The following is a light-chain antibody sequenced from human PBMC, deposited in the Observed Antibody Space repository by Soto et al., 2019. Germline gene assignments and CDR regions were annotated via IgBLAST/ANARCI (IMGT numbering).Light chain of an antibody. CDR1: QTISSW. CDR3: QHYNSYSEA. Sequence: IRLTESQSALAASVGGRVPISGRASQTISSWLAWYQQKPGKAPKLLIYKASTLKSGVPSRFSGSGSGTEFTLTISSLQPDDFATYYCQHYNSYSEALGQGTKVDI. V-gene: IGKV1-5*03. CDR2: KAS. J-gene: IGKJ1*01.